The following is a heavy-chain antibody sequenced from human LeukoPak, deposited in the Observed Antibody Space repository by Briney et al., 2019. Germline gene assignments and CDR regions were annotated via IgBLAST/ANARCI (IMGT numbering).Heavy chain of an antibody. CDR3: AREVVTMGGDKRIDP. Sequence: GGSLRLSGAASGFTFRSYAMHWVRQAPGKGLEWVAVISYDVGNKYYADSVKGRFTISRDNSKNTLYLQMDSLRAEDTAVYYCAREVVTMGGDKRIDPWGQGTLVTVSS. V-gene: IGHV3-30-3*01. J-gene: IGHJ5*02. D-gene: IGHD3-10*01. CDR2: ISYDVGNK. CDR1: GFTFRSYA.